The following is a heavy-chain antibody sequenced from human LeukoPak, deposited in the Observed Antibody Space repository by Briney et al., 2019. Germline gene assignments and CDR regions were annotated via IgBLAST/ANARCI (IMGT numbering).Heavy chain of an antibody. Sequence: PGGSLRLSCAASGFTFSRYGMNWVRQAPGKGLEWVSAISAGGSNTYYADSVKGRFTISRDNPKNTLYLQMNSLRAEDTAVYSCAFPQFELLNSGHAKLVSASS. CDR3: AFPQFELLN. CDR1: GFTFSRYG. J-gene: IGHJ4*03. D-gene: IGHD1-26*01. V-gene: IGHV3-23*01. CDR2: ISAGGSNT.